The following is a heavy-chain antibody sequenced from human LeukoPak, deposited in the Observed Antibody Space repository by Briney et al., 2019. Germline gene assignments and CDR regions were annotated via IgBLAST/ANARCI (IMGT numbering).Heavy chain of an antibody. CDR2: IRYDGSRK. J-gene: IGHJ4*02. D-gene: IGHD2-8*01. V-gene: IGHV3-30*02. CDR1: GFIFSSYG. CDR3: VEGYCTNGVCATSVEFDY. Sequence: GGSLRLSCAAAGFIFSSYGMHWVRQAPDKGLEWVAFIRYDGSRKYYADSVKGRFTISRDNSKNTLYLQMNSLRAEDTAVYYCVEGYCTNGVCATSVEFDYWGQGTLVTVSS.